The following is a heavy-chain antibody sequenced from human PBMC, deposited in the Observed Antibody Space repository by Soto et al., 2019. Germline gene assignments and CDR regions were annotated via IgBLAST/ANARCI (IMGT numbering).Heavy chain of an antibody. CDR3: ARGGQYYYDSSGYSAGTWFDP. CDR1: GSTFSSYA. J-gene: IGHJ5*02. V-gene: IGHV1-69*13. Sequence: SVMVSCKASGSTFSSYAISWVRKAPGQGLEWMGGIIPIFGTANYAQKFQGRVTITADESTSTAYMELSSLRSEDTAVYYCARGGQYYYDSSGYSAGTWFDPWGQGTLVTVSS. CDR2: IIPIFGTA. D-gene: IGHD3-22*01.